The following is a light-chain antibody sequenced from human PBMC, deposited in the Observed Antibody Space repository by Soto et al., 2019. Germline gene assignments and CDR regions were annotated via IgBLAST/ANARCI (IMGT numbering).Light chain of an antibody. V-gene: IGKV1-33*01. CDR3: QQYDSLPPFT. CDR2: DAS. Sequence: DLQMTQSPSSLSASVGDRVTITCQASQDITIYLNWYQQRPGKAPKLLIYDASNLETGVPSRFSGSGSGTNFNLTISGLLPEDIATYYCQQYDSLPPFTFGPGTKVDFK. J-gene: IGKJ3*01. CDR1: QDITIY.